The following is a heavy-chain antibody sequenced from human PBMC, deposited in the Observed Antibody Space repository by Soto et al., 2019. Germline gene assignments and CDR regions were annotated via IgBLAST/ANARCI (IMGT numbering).Heavy chain of an antibody. CDR3: TTVVREWLRP. CDR1: GFTFSNAW. Sequence: GGSLRLSCAASGFTFSNAWMNWVRQAPGKGLEWVGRIRSKADNETTHYAAPVKGRFTISRDDSKNTLYLQMNSLKTEDTAVYFCTTVVREWLRPWGQGTLVTVSS. D-gene: IGHD3-3*01. CDR2: IRSKADNETT. J-gene: IGHJ5*02. V-gene: IGHV3-15*07.